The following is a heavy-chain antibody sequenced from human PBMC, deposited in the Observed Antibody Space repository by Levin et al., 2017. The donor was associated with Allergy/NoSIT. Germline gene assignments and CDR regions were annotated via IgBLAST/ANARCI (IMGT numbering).Heavy chain of an antibody. Sequence: TGGSLRLSCAASGFTFSSYAMNWVRQAPGEGLEWVSSISGNSDSTYHADSVKGRFTISRDNSKSTLYLQMNSLRAEDTAVYYCAKGYCSGGCSKLDAFDIWGQGTMVTVSS. V-gene: IGHV3-23*01. J-gene: IGHJ3*02. CDR2: ISGNSDST. CDR1: GFTFSSYA. D-gene: IGHD2-15*01. CDR3: AKGYCSGGCSKLDAFDI.